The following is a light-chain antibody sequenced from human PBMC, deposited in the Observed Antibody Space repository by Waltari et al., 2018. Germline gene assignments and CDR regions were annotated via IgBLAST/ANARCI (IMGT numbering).Light chain of an antibody. CDR3: LLWYSGARWV. CDR2: DTS. J-gene: IGLJ3*02. Sequence: QAVVTQEPSLTVSPGGTVTLTCGSSPGAVTSGQYPYWFQQKPGQVPRTRIYDTSNRPSGRPARFSGSLFGGNSALTLSGAQPEDEAEYYCLLWYSGARWVFVGGTKLSVL. V-gene: IGLV7-46*01. CDR1: PGAVTSGQY.